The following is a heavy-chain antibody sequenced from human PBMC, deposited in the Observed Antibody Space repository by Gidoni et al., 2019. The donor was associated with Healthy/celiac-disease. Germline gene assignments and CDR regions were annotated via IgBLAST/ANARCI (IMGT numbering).Heavy chain of an antibody. CDR3: ARDAVNRLEPLDY. J-gene: IGHJ4*02. V-gene: IGHV3-21*01. D-gene: IGHD1-1*01. CDR1: GFTFSSYR. CDR2: ISSSSSDI. Sequence: EVHLLAPGGGLVMPGGSLGLPCAASGFTFSSYRMNWVRQAPGKGLAWVSSISSSSSDIYYADSVKGRFTISRDNAKNSLYLQMNSLRAEDTAVYYCARDAVNRLEPLDYWGQGTLVTVSS.